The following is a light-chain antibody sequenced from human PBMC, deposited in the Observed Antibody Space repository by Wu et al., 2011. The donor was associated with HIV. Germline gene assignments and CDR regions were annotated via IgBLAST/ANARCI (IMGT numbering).Light chain of an antibody. CDR3: QQYNNWPLYS. Sequence: ATLSCRASQTISRNLAWYQQKPGQAPRLLIYGASTRATGIPTRFSGSGSGTGFTLTISSLQSEDFAVYYCQQYNNWPLYSFGQGTKLEIK. CDR2: GAS. CDR1: QTISRN. J-gene: IGKJ2*03. V-gene: IGKV3-15*01.